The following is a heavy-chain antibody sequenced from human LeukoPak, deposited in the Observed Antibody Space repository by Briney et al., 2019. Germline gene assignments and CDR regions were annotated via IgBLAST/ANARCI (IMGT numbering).Heavy chain of an antibody. CDR1: GYSINSGYY. Sequence: PSETLSLTCTVSGYSINSGYYWGWIRQPPGKGLEWIGSIYHSGSTYYNPSLKSRVTISVDTSKNQLSLKLSSVTAADTAVYYCARVLKGRAPFDYWGQGTLVTVSS. CDR2: IYHSGST. J-gene: IGHJ4*02. V-gene: IGHV4-38-2*02. CDR3: ARVLKGRAPFDY.